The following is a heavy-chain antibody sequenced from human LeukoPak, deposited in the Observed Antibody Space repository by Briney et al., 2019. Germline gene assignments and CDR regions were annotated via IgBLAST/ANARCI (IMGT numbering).Heavy chain of an antibody. Sequence: GGSLRLSCAASGFTFSDYYMSWIRQAPGKGLEWVSYISSSGSTIYYADSVKGRFTISRDNARNSLYLQMNSLRPEDTALYYCVKDVSSTVYYWYGMDVWGQGTTVTVSS. D-gene: IGHD2-2*01. J-gene: IGHJ6*02. V-gene: IGHV3-11*01. CDR2: ISSSGSTI. CDR3: VKDVSSTVYYWYGMDV. CDR1: GFTFSDYY.